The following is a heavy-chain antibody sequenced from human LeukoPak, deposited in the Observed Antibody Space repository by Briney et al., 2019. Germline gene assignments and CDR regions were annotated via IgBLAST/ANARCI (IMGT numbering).Heavy chain of an antibody. Sequence: ASVKVSCKASGYTFTTFEISWVRQAPGQGLERMGWVNPNSGDTGYAQQIQGRVNLTRNTAIATAYMELSSLKSEDTAVYYCARVDTGLTYWGQGTLIIVSS. D-gene: IGHD2-8*02. CDR3: ARVDTGLTY. J-gene: IGHJ4*02. CDR2: VNPNSGDT. CDR1: GYTFTTFE. V-gene: IGHV1-8*02.